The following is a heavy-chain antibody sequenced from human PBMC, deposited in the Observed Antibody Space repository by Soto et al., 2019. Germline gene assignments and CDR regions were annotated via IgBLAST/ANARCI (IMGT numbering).Heavy chain of an antibody. CDR1: VGTFSSYA. D-gene: IGHD6-6*01. J-gene: IGHJ6*02. CDR3: ARVREYSSSGRRYYGLDV. Sequence: GASVKVSCKASVGTFSSYAISWVRQAPGQGLEWMGGIIPIFGTANYAQKFQGRVTITADKSTSTAYMELSSLRSEDTAVYYCARVREYSSSGRRYYGLDVWGQGTTVTVSS. CDR2: IIPIFGTA. V-gene: IGHV1-69*06.